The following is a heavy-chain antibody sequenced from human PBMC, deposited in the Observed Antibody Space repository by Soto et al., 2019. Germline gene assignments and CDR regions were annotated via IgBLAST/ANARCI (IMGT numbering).Heavy chain of an antibody. Sequence: PSETLSLTCTVSGGSISSGGYYWSWIRQHPGKGLEWIGYIYYSGSTYYNPSLKSRVTISVDTSRNQFSLKLSPVTAADTAVYYCARDPYGSGSYYNLPYYFDYWGQGTLVTVSS. J-gene: IGHJ4*02. D-gene: IGHD3-10*01. CDR3: ARDPYGSGSYYNLPYYFDY. CDR1: GGSISSGGYY. V-gene: IGHV4-31*03. CDR2: IYYSGST.